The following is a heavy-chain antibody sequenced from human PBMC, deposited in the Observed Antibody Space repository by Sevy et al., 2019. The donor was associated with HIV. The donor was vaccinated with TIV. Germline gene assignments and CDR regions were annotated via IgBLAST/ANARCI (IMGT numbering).Heavy chain of an antibody. D-gene: IGHD3-16*02. CDR2: ISYDGSNK. CDR3: ARDVRAFGGVIPSGVDY. Sequence: GGSLRLSCAASGFTFSSYAMHWDRQAPGKGLEWVAVISYDGSNKYYADSVKGRFTISRDNSKNTLYLQMNSLRAEDTAVYYCARDVRAFGGVIPSGVDYWGQGTLVTVSS. V-gene: IGHV3-30-3*01. J-gene: IGHJ4*02. CDR1: GFTFSSYA.